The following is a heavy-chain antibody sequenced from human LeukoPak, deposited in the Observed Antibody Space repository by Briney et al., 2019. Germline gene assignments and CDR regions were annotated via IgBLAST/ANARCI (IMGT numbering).Heavy chain of an antibody. CDR1: RFTFSSYA. Sequence: GGSVRLSCAASRFTFSSYALSWVRQAPGKGPEWVSVISGSGETTYYADSVKGRFTISRDNSKNTLYLQMNSLRAEDTAVYYCATLPEWLRFASGWIDYWGQGTLVTVSS. CDR2: ISGSGETT. D-gene: IGHD5-12*01. CDR3: ATLPEWLRFASGWIDY. V-gene: IGHV3-23*01. J-gene: IGHJ4*02.